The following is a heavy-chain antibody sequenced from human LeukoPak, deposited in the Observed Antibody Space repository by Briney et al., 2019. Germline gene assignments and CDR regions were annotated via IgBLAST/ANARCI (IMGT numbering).Heavy chain of an antibody. V-gene: IGHV3-21*01. CDR2: ITSSSSYI. CDR3: ARAGSSWYYFDY. Sequence: PGGSLRLSCAASGFTFSSYSMNWVRQAPWKGLEWVSSITSSSSYIYYADSVKGRFTISRDNAKNSLHLQMNSLRAEDTAVYYCARAGSSWYYFDYWGQGTLVTVSS. CDR1: GFTFSSYS. J-gene: IGHJ4*02. D-gene: IGHD6-13*01.